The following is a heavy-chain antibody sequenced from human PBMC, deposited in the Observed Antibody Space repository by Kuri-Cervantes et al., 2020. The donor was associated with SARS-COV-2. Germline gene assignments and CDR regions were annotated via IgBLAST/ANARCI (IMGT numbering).Heavy chain of an antibody. CDR2: ISSDGKNK. V-gene: IGHV3-30*18. CDR1: GFNFSTTD. J-gene: IGHJ4*02. Sequence: SLKIYCVASGFNFSTTDMHWVRQAPGKGLEWVTFISSDGKNKKCMASGKGRFTISRDNSQNTLHLQMKSLRDEDTAIYYCAKDRAGVHDFWGQGTRVTVSS. CDR3: AKDRAGVHDF. D-gene: IGHD2-21*01.